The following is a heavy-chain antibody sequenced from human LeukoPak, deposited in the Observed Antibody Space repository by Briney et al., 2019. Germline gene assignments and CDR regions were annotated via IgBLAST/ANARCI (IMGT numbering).Heavy chain of an antibody. V-gene: IGHV3-11*04. J-gene: IGHJ4*02. D-gene: IGHD6-19*01. CDR2: ISSSGSTI. Sequence: GGSLRLSCAASGFTFSDYYMSWIRQTPGKGLEWVSYISSSGSTIYYADSVKGRFTISRDNAKNSLYLQMNSLRAEDTAVYYCAREKGIAVAAQGIFDYWGQGTLVTVSS. CDR3: AREKGIAVAAQGIFDY. CDR1: GFTFSDYY.